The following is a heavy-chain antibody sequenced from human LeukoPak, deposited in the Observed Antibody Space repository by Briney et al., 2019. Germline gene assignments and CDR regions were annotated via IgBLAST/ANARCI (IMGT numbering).Heavy chain of an antibody. V-gene: IGHV1-69*05. CDR2: VIPIFGTA. CDR1: GGTFSSYA. CDR3: ARAAAAAGPNYYFDY. D-gene: IGHD6-13*01. Sequence: SVKVSCKASGGTFSSYAISWVRQAPGQGLEWMGRVIPIFGTANYAQKFQGRVTITTDESTSTAYMELSSLRSEDTAVYYCARAAAAAGPNYYFDYWGQGTLVTVSS. J-gene: IGHJ4*02.